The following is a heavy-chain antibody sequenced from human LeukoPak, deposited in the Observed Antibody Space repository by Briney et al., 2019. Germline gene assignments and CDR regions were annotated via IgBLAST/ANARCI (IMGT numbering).Heavy chain of an antibody. CDR2: IHYSGST. CDR3: ARRGLNRQNFDY. Sequence: SETLSLTCTGSDDSINNNYWSWIRQPPGKELECIGYIHYSGSTNYSPSLKSRVTISIDTSKNQFSLKLNPVTAADTAVYYCARRGLNRQNFDYWGQGTLVTVSS. V-gene: IGHV4-59*08. D-gene: IGHD3-16*01. CDR1: DDSINNNY. J-gene: IGHJ4*02.